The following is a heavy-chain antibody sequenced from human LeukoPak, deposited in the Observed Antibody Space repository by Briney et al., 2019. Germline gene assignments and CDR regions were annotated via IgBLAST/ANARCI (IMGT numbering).Heavy chain of an antibody. CDR3: AKDSIPRNGVFDAFDV. CDR1: GFTFGSYA. V-gene: IGHV3-23*01. D-gene: IGHD2-8*01. CDR2: IGGGGATT. Sequence: GGSLRLFCAASGFTFGSYAMSWVRQAPGKGLEWVSHIGGGGATTYYADSVKGHFTVSRDNSRITLYLQINSLRAEDTALFYCAKDSIPRNGVFDAFDVWGQGAMVTVSS. J-gene: IGHJ3*01.